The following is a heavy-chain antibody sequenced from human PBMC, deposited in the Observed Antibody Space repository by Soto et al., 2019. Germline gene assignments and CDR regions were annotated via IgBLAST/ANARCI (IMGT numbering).Heavy chain of an antibody. CDR1: GFTFDDYA. J-gene: IGHJ4*02. CDR3: AKDARGKDFLDS. D-gene: IGHD1-1*01. CDR2: ISWNSGSI. V-gene: IGHV3-9*01. Sequence: EVQLVESGGGLVQPGRSLRLSCAASGFTFDDYAMHWVRQAPGKGLAWVSGISWNSGSIGYADSVKGRFTISRDNAKNSLYLQMSSLRPEDTALYYCAKDARGKDFLDSWGQGTLVTVSS.